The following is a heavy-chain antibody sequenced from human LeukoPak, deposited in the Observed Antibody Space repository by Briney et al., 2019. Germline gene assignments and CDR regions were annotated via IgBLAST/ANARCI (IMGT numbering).Heavy chain of an antibody. Sequence: GGSLRLSCAASGFTFSNAWMSWVRQAPGKGLEWVGRIKSKIDGGTTDYSAPVKGRFTISRDDSKNTLYLQMNSLKTEDTAVYYCTTLRDDYFDYWGQGTLVTVSS. CDR3: TTLRDDYFDY. CDR1: GFTFSNAW. J-gene: IGHJ4*02. V-gene: IGHV3-15*01. CDR2: IKSKIDGGTT. D-gene: IGHD4-17*01.